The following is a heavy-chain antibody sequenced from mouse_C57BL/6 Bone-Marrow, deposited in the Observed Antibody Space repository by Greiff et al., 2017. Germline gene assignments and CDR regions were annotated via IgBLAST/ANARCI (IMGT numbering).Heavy chain of an antibody. CDR3: AREGDYYGSSYFDY. J-gene: IGHJ2*01. D-gene: IGHD1-1*01. Sequence: QVQLQQSGAELARPGASVKLSCKASGYTFTSYGISWVKQRTGQGLEWIGEIYPRSGNTYYNEKLKGKATLTADKSSSTAYMELRSLTSEDSAVYFCAREGDYYGSSYFDYWGQGTTLTVSS. V-gene: IGHV1-81*01. CDR2: IYPRSGNT. CDR1: GYTFTSYG.